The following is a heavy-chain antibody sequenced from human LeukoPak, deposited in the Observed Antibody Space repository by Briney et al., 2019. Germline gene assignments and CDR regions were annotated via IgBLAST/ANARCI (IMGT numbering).Heavy chain of an antibody. V-gene: IGHV3-21*01. CDR1: GFTFSRYA. Sequence: PGESLRLSCAASGFTFSRYAMNWVRQAPGKGLEWVSSISSSSSYIYYADSVKGRFTISRDNAKNSLYLQMNSLRAEDTAVYYCARVGVGATSYNWFDPWGQGTLVTVSS. D-gene: IGHD1-26*01. J-gene: IGHJ5*02. CDR3: ARVGVGATSYNWFDP. CDR2: ISSSSSYI.